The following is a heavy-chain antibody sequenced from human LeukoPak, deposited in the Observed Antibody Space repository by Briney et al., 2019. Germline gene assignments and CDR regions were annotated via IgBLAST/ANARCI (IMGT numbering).Heavy chain of an antibody. CDR3: ARDRVLRYFDWLLSDAFDI. CDR1: GGTFSSYA. V-gene: IGHV1-2*02. D-gene: IGHD3-9*01. J-gene: IGHJ3*02. Sequence: GASVKVSCKAPGGTFSSYAISWVRQAPGQGLEWMGWINPNSGGTNYAQKFQGRVTMNRDTSISTAYMELSRLRSDDTAVYYCARDRVLRYFDWLLSDAFDIWGQGTMVTVSS. CDR2: INPNSGGT.